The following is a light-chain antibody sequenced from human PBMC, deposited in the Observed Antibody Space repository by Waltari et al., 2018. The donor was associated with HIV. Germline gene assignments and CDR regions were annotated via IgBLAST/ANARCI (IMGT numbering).Light chain of an antibody. CDR3: QSYDSSLSGYV. Sequence: QSVLTQPPSVSGAPGQRVTISCTGRSSNIGAGYAVAWYQQLPGTAPKLLIYGNSNRPSGVPDRFSGSKSGTSASLAITGLQAEDEADYYCQSYDSSLSGYVFGTGTKVTVL. CDR2: GNS. J-gene: IGLJ1*01. CDR1: SSNIGAGYA. V-gene: IGLV1-40*01.